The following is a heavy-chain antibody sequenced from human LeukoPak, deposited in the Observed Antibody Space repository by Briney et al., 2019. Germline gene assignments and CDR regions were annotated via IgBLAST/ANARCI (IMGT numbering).Heavy chain of an antibody. Sequence: PSDTLSFTCTVSGGSISSYYWSWIRQPAGKGLEWIGRIYTSGSTNYNPSLKSRVTMSVDTSKNQFSLKLSSVTAADTAVYYCARGYAMVVPDAFDIWGQGTMVTVSS. D-gene: IGHD5-18*01. CDR2: IYTSGST. V-gene: IGHV4-4*07. CDR3: ARGYAMVVPDAFDI. J-gene: IGHJ3*02. CDR1: GGSISSYY.